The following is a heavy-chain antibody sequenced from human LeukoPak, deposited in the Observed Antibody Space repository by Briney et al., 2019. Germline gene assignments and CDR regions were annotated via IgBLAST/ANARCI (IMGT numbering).Heavy chain of an antibody. CDR3: ARDPHSNYGVD. CDR1: GYTFTGYY. Sequence: ASVKVSCKASGYTFTGYYMHWVRQAPGQGLEWMGWINPNSGGTNYAQKFQGRVTMTRDTSTSTVYMELSSLRSEDTAVYYCARDPHSNYGVDWGQGTLVAVSS. J-gene: IGHJ4*02. D-gene: IGHD4-11*01. V-gene: IGHV1-2*02. CDR2: INPNSGGT.